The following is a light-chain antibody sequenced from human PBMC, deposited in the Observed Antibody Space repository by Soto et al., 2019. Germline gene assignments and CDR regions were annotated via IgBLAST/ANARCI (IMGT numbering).Light chain of an antibody. CDR1: SSDVGGYNY. Sequence: QSVLTQPASVSGSPGQSITISCTGTSSDVGGYNYVSWYQQHPGKAPKLMIYDVSNRPSGVSNRFSGSKSGNTASLTISGLQAEDAADYYCSSYTGTSTYVVFGGGTKLTVL. J-gene: IGLJ2*01. CDR2: DVS. V-gene: IGLV2-14*01. CDR3: SSYTGTSTYVV.